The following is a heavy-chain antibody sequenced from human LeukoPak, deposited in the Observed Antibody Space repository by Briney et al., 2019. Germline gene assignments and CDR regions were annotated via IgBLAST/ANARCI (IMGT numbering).Heavy chain of an antibody. CDR2: ISGSGGST. CDR1: GFTFSSYA. CDR3: ARGSSIQFYYYYGMDV. V-gene: IGHV3-23*01. Sequence: GGSLRLSCAASGFTFSSYAMSWVRQAPGKGLEWVSAISGSGGSTYYADSVKGRFTISRDNSKNTLYLQMNSLRAEDTAVYYCARGSSIQFYYYYGMDVWGQGTTVTVSS. J-gene: IGHJ6*02.